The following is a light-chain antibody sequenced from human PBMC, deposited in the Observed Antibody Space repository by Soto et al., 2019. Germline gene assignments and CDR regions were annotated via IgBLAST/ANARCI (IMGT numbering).Light chain of an antibody. V-gene: IGKV3-15*01. CDR1: QSVSSN. Sequence: EIVMTQSPATLSVSPGERATLSCRASQSVSSNLARYQQKPGQAPRLLIYGASTRATGIPARFSGSGSGTEFTLTISSLQSEDFAVYYCQQYNNWPPPTFGQGTKLEIK. CDR2: GAS. J-gene: IGKJ2*01. CDR3: QQYNNWPPPT.